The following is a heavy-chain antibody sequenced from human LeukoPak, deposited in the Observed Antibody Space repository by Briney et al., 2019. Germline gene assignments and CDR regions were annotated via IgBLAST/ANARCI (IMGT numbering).Heavy chain of an antibody. CDR2: INLDGSQK. J-gene: IGHJ4*02. Sequence: GGSLRLSCVVSGFTFSTYAMSWVRQAPGKGPEWVANINLDGSQKYYVDSVKGRFTISRDNAENSLYLQMNSLRAEDTALYYCARKRPNYFDYWGQGTLVTVSS. CDR1: GFTFSTYA. V-gene: IGHV3-7*01. CDR3: ARKRPNYFDY.